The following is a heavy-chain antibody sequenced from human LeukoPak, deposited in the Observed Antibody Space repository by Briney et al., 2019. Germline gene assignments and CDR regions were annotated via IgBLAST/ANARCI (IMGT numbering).Heavy chain of an antibody. V-gene: IGHV4-34*01. CDR1: GGSFSGYY. D-gene: IGHD3-22*01. CDR3: ARGPYYYDSSGYYYKTHAPFDY. J-gene: IGHJ4*02. CDR2: INHSGST. Sequence: SETLSLTSAVSGGSFSGYYWSCIRAPPGRGLEWMGEINHSGSTNYNPSLKSRVTISVDTSKNQFSLKLSSVTAADTAVYYCARGPYYYDSSGYYYKTHAPFDYWGQGTLVTVSS.